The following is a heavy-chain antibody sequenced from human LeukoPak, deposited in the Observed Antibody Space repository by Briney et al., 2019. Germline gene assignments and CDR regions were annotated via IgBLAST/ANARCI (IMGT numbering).Heavy chain of an antibody. CDR2: ISDSGGST. CDR3: ASILLWYVYDY. J-gene: IGHJ4*02. V-gene: IGHV3-23*01. D-gene: IGHD3-10*01. Sequence: GGSLRLSCAASGFTFSSYGMSWVRQAPGEGLERVSAISDSGGSTYYTDSVKGRFTISRDNSKNTLYLQMNSLRAEDTAVYYCASILLWYVYDYWGQGTLVTVSS. CDR1: GFTFSSYG.